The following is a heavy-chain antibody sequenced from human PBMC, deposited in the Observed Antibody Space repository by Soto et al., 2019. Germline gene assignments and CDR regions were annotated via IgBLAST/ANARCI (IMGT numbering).Heavy chain of an antibody. D-gene: IGHD6-13*01. V-gene: IGHV3-30*18. CDR2: ISYDGSNK. Sequence: GGSLRLSCAASGFTFSSYGMHWVRQAPGKGLEWVAVISYDGSNKYYADSVKGRFTISRDNSKNTLYLQMNSLRAEDTAVYYCAKSKDPLDWAAAGSRGYWGQGTLVTVSS. CDR3: AKSKDPLDWAAAGSRGY. J-gene: IGHJ4*02. CDR1: GFTFSSYG.